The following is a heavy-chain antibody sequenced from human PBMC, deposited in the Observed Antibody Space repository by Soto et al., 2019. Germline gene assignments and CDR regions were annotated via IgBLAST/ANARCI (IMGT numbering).Heavy chain of an antibody. V-gene: IGHV3-30-3*01. CDR1: GFTFSNYA. CDR2: ISFDGSDK. D-gene: IGHD6-19*01. J-gene: IGHJ4*02. Sequence: QVQLVESGGGVVRPGRSLRLSCAASGFTFSNYAIHWVRQAPDKGLEWVAVISFDGSDKYYANSVKGRFTISRDNSKNTLYLEMSSLRPEDTAVYYCALGYGSGWYPVNWGQGTLVTVSS. CDR3: ALGYGSGWYPVN.